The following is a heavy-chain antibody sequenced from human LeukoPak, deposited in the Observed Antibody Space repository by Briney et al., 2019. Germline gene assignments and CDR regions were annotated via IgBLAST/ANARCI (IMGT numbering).Heavy chain of an antibody. CDR3: ARDPRPYCSGGSCYSKFDY. CDR1: GYTFTSYG. J-gene: IGHJ4*02. Sequence: ASVKVSCKASGYTFTSYGISWVRQAPGQGLEWMGWISAYNGNTNYAQKLQGRVTMTTDTSTSTAYMGLRSLRSDDTAVYYCARDPRPYCSGGSCYSKFDYWGQGTLVTVSS. V-gene: IGHV1-18*01. CDR2: ISAYNGNT. D-gene: IGHD2-15*01.